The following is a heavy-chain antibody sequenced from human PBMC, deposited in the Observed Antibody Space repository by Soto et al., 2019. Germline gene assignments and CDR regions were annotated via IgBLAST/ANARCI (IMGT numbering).Heavy chain of an antibody. Sequence: GSGPTLVNPTQTLTLTCTFSGFSLSTSGVGVGWIRQPPGKALEWLALIYWDDDKRYSPSLKSRLTITKDTSKNQVVLTMTNMDPVDTATYYCAHRRDGYDILTRYYTIPGYFQHWGQGTLVTVSS. CDR1: GFSLSTSGVG. CDR3: AHRRDGYDILTRYYTIPGYFQH. J-gene: IGHJ1*01. CDR2: IYWDDDK. V-gene: IGHV2-5*02. D-gene: IGHD3-9*01.